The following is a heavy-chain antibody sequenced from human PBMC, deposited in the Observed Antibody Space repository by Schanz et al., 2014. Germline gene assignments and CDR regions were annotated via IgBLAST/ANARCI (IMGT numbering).Heavy chain of an antibody. V-gene: IGHV3-23*04. CDR3: AMGGYQLHH. CDR2: ISGSGGDT. D-gene: IGHD1-7*01. CDR1: GFTFSDHF. Sequence: EVRLVESGGGLVKPGGSLRLSCAASGFTFSDHFMDWVRQAPGKGLEWVSTISGSGGDTYPADSVKGRFTISRDNSNNTLYLQMKSLRVEDTAVYYCAMGGYQLHHWGQGTLVTVSS. J-gene: IGHJ4*02.